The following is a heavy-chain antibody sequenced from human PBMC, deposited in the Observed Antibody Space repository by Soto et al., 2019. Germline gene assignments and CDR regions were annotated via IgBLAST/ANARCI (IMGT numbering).Heavy chain of an antibody. Sequence: PSDPLPLTCPVSGGSISSSNWCSWIRQPPGKGLEWIGEIYHSGSTNYNTSLKSRVTISVDKSKNQFSLKLSSVTAADTAVEDCARVLVVGRLLEWGQRTLVTVIS. CDR3: ARVLVVGRLLE. CDR2: IYHSGST. V-gene: IGHV4-4*02. CDR1: GGSISSSNW. J-gene: IGHJ4*02. D-gene: IGHD1-26*01.